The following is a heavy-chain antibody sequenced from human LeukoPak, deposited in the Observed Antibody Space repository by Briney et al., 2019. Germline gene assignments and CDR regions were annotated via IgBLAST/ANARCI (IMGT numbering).Heavy chain of an antibody. CDR2: INSDGSWT. CDR1: GNYW. D-gene: IGHD2-2*01. CDR3: VSFYETY. J-gene: IGHJ4*02. V-gene: IGHV3-74*01. Sequence: GGSLRLSCAASGNYWMHWVRQAPGKGLVWVSHINSDGSWTSYADSVKGRFIISKDNAKNTVYLQMNNLRAEDTAVYYCVSFYETYWGRGTLVTVSS.